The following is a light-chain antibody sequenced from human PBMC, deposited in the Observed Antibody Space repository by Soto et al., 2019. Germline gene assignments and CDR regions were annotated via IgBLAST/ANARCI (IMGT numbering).Light chain of an antibody. CDR1: SGDVGGYYY. V-gene: IGLV2-14*01. J-gene: IGLJ1*01. Sequence: QSALTQPASVSGSTGQSITISCTGTSGDVGGYYYVSWYQQIPGKAPKLMISEVSNRPSVVSNRFSGSKSGNTASLTISGLQAEDEADYYCSSYTAGGTIFGTGTKVTVL. CDR2: EVS. CDR3: SSYTAGGTI.